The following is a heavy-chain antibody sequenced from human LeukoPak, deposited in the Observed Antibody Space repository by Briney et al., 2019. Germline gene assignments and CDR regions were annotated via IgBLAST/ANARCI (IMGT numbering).Heavy chain of an antibody. V-gene: IGHV3-21*01. Sequence: GGSLRLSCAASGFTFSSYSMNWVRQAPGKGVEWVSSISSSRSYMYYADSVKGGFTISRDNAKKSLYLQMNRLRGEETAVYYCARDGPNYYDFWSGYPEGGYFDYWGQGTLVTVSS. CDR1: GFTFSSYS. CDR3: ARDGPNYYDFWSGYPEGGYFDY. D-gene: IGHD3-3*01. CDR2: ISSSRSYM. J-gene: IGHJ4*02.